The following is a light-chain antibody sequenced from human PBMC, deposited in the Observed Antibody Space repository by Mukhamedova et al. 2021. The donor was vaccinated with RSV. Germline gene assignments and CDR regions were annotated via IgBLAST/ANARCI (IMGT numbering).Light chain of an antibody. J-gene: IGKJ4*01. V-gene: IGKV1D-8*01. CDR3: QQYALAPS. Sequence: GKAPKLLLYGASTLQSGVPSRFSGSGSGTDFTLTISDLQTEDFATYYCQQYALAPSFGGGTNVEIK. CDR2: GAS.